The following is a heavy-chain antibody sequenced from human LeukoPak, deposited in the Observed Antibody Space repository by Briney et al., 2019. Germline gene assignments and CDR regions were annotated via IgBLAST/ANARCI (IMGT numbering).Heavy chain of an antibody. J-gene: IGHJ5*02. V-gene: IGHV5-51*01. CDR1: GYSINNYW. D-gene: IGHD2-15*01. Sequence: GESLKISCKGSGYSINNYWIGWVRQMPGKGLERMGIIYPADSDIRYSPSFQGQVTISADKSISTAYLQWSSLKASDTAMYYCARQEYCSGGSCYTWFDPWGQGTLVIVSS. CDR3: ARQEYCSGGSCYTWFDP. CDR2: IYPADSDI.